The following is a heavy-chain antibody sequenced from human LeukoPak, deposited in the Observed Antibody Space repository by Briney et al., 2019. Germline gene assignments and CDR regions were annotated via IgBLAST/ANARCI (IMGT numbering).Heavy chain of an antibody. D-gene: IGHD2-21*02. Sequence: GGSLRLSCAASGFTFTNNFMSWVRQVPGNGLEGLTYLTDSGRTIYYTDSVKGRFTISRDKAKNSLFLQMNSLRAEDTAVYYCARGEVVTASLPDYFYYYMAVWGKGTTVTISS. CDR2: LTDSGRTI. J-gene: IGHJ6*03. CDR1: GFTFTNNF. CDR3: ARGEVVTASLPDYFYYYMAV. V-gene: IGHV3-48*01.